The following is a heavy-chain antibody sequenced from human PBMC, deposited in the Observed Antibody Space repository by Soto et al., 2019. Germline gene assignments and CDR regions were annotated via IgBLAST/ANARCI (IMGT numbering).Heavy chain of an antibody. Sequence: PVGSLRLSCAGSGFTFSDYGMSWVRQAPGKGPEWVSVIGASGRSTFYPDSVKGRFTISRDNSKNTLYLQMNSLRVDDTATYYCVKGPYSFSSGYPSLDYWGQGTLLTVSS. CDR3: VKGPYSFSSGYPSLDY. D-gene: IGHD3-3*01. V-gene: IGHV3-23*01. CDR1: GFTFSDYG. J-gene: IGHJ4*02. CDR2: IGASGRST.